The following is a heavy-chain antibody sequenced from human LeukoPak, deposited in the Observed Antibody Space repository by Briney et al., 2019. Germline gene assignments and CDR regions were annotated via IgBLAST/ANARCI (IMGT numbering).Heavy chain of an antibody. CDR1: GFTFSSYS. CDR3: ARPSITMVRGTSYQYYYYGVDV. D-gene: IGHD3-10*01. V-gene: IGHV3-21*01. J-gene: IGHJ6*02. CDR2: ISSSSSYI. Sequence: GGSLRLSCAASGFTFSSYSMNWVRQAPGKGLEWVSSISSSSSYIYYADSVKGRFTISRDNAKNSLYLQMNSLRAEDTAVYYCARPSITMVRGTSYQYYYYGVDVWGQGTTVTVSS.